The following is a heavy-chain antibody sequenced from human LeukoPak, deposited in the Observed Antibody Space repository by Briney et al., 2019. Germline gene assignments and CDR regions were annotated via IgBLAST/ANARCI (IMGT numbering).Heavy chain of an antibody. CDR3: ARGHSSVVTAIPYYFDS. CDR2: INHSGST. CDR1: GGSFSGYY. J-gene: IGHJ4*02. D-gene: IGHD2-21*02. Sequence: PSETLSLTCAVYGGSFSGYYWSWIRQPPGKGLEWIGEINHSGSTNYNPSLKSRVTISVDTSKNQVSLKLTSVTAADTAVYYCARGHSSVVTAIPYYFDSWGQGTLVTVSS. V-gene: IGHV4-34*01.